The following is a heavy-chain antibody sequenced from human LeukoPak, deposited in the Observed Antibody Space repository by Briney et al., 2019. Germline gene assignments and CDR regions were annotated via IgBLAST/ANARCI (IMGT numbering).Heavy chain of an antibody. J-gene: IGHJ5*02. CDR3: ARSAGGGNWFDP. CDR1: GFTFSSYA. D-gene: IGHD6-25*01. CDR2: ISGSGGST. V-gene: IGHV3-23*01. Sequence: PGGSLRLSCAAAGFTFSSYAMSWVRQAPGKGLEWVSAISGSGGSTYYADSVKGRFTISRDNSKNTLYLQMNSLRAEDTAVYYCARSAGGGNWFDPWGQGTLVTVSS.